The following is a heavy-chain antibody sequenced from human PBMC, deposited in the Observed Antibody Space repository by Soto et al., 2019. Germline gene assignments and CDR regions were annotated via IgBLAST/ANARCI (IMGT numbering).Heavy chain of an antibody. Sequence: GGSLRLSCAASGFTFNSYAMHWVRQAPGKGLEWVAVISYGGGDKYYADSVKGRFTISRDNSKNTLYLQMNSLRADDTAVYYFARXRLFDSNTYYYNYGMDVWGQGTTVTVSS. CDR2: ISYGGGDK. V-gene: IGHV3-30-3*01. CDR3: ARXRLFDSNTYYYNYGMDV. D-gene: IGHD3-22*01. J-gene: IGHJ6*02. CDR1: GFTFNSYA.